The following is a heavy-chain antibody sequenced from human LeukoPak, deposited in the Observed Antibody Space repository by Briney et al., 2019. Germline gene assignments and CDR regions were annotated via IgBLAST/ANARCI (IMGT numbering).Heavy chain of an antibody. J-gene: IGHJ4*02. CDR1: GFTFSSYA. CDR2: ISSGGGST. Sequence: GGSLRLSCAASGFTFSSYAMSWVRQAPGKGLEWVSGISSGGGSTYYADSVKGRFTISRDNSKNTLYLQMSSLRAEDTAVYYCAKAVRISNLGVDYWGQGTLATVSS. D-gene: IGHD3-16*01. CDR3: AKAVRISNLGVDY. V-gene: IGHV3-23*01.